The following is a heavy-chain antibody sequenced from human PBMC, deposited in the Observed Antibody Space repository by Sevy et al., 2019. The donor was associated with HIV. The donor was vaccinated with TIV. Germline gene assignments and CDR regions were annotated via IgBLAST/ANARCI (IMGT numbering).Heavy chain of an antibody. CDR2: IRGRGDIT. J-gene: IGHJ4*02. D-gene: IGHD6-13*01. CDR1: GFTFSGYP. V-gene: IGHV3-23*01. CDR3: AKVMSAAGYYFDY. Sequence: GGPLSLSCAASGFTFSGYPMTWVRQPPGKGLKWVSAIRGRGDITSYADPVKGRFTISRDNSKKTLYLQMNSLRAEDTAVYYCAKVMSAAGYYFDYWGQGTLVTVSS.